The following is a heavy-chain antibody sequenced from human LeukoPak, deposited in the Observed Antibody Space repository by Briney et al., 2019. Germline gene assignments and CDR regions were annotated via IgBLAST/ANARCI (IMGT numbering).Heavy chain of an antibody. CDR1: GYTFTDYY. J-gene: IGHJ6*03. D-gene: IGHD6-13*01. CDR2: IIPIFGTA. Sequence: ASVKVSCKASGYTFTDYYMHWVRQAPGQGLEWMGGIIPIFGTANYAQKFQGRVTITTDESTSTAYMELSSLRSEDTAVYYCARDSTAAGIRVHYYYYYMDVWGKGTTVTVSS. V-gene: IGHV1-69*05. CDR3: ARDSTAAGIRVHYYYYYMDV.